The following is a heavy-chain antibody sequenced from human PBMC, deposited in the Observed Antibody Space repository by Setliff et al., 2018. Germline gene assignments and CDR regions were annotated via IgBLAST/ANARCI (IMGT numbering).Heavy chain of an antibody. CDR1: GYTFTSYG. V-gene: IGHV1-18*01. CDR2: ISAYNGNT. J-gene: IGHJ4*02. CDR3: ARYITGTTPADY. Sequence: ASVKVSCKASGYTFTSYGISWVRQAPGQGLEWMGWISAYNGNTNYAQKLQGRVTMTTDISTSTAYMELRSLRSDDTAVYYCARYITGTTPADYWGQGTLVTVSS. D-gene: IGHD1-7*01.